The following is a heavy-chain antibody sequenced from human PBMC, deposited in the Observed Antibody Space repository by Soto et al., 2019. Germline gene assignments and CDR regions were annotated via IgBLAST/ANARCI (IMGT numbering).Heavy chain of an antibody. J-gene: IGHJ6*02. CDR1: GGSISSSSYY. Sequence: SETLSLTCTVSGGSISSSSYYWGWIRQPPGKGLEWIGSIYYSGSTYYNPSLKSRVTISVDTAKNQFSLKLSSVTGADTAVYYCARHRYGSGSYVRGKGPNYYGMDVWGQGTTVTVSS. V-gene: IGHV4-39*01. CDR2: IYYSGST. D-gene: IGHD3-10*01. CDR3: ARHRYGSGSYVRGKGPNYYGMDV.